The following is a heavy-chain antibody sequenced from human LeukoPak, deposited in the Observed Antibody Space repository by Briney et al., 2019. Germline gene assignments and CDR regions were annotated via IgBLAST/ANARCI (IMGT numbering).Heavy chain of an antibody. J-gene: IGHJ4*02. V-gene: IGHV3-48*03. D-gene: IGHD3-22*01. Sequence: GGSLRLSCAASGFTFSSYEMNWVRQAPGKGLEWVSYISSGGSTIYYADSVKGRFTISRDNAKNPLYLQMNSLRAEDTAVYYCASQTYYYDSSGYSDFWGQGTLVTVAS. CDR2: ISSGGSTI. CDR1: GFTFSSYE. CDR3: ASQTYYYDSSGYSDF.